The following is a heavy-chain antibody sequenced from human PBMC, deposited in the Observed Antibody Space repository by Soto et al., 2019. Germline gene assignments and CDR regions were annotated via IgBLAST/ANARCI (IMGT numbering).Heavy chain of an antibody. CDR3: AREDDGGDRDYYGLDV. J-gene: IGHJ6*02. V-gene: IGHV4-30-4*08. CDR1: GGSISYEYYH. CDR2: THYSGSI. Sequence: SETLSLTCTVSGGSISYEYYHWTWIRQSPGKGLEWIGYTHYSGSILYNPSFKSRVTISVDTSKNQFSLQLSSVTAADTAVYFCAREDDGGDRDYYGLDVWGQGTTVTVSS. D-gene: IGHD2-21*02.